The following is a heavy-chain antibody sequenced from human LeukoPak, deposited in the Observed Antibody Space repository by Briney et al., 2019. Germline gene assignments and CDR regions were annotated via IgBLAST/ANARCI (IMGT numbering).Heavy chain of an antibody. J-gene: IGHJ4*02. CDR1: GGSFSGYY. CDR2: INHSGST. Sequence: SETLSLTCAVYGGSFSGYYWSWIRQPPGKGLEWIGEINHSGSTNYNPSLKSRATISVDTSKNQFSLKLSSVTAADTAVYYCARESSRGEIAARSNLDYWGQGTLVTVSS. D-gene: IGHD6-6*01. CDR3: ARESSRGEIAARSNLDY. V-gene: IGHV4-34*01.